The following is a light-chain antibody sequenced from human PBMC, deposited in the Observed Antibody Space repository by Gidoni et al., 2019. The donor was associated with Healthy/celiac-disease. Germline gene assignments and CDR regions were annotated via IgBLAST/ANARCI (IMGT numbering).Light chain of an antibody. J-gene: IGKJ2*01. V-gene: IGKV1-39*01. CDR1: QSISSY. Sequence: IQMTQSPSSLSASVGDRVTITCRASQSISSYLNWYQQKPGKAPKLLIYAASSLPSGVPSRFSGSGSGTDFTLTISSLQPEDFATYYCQQSYSTPPYTFGQXTKLEIK. CDR3: QQSYSTPPYT. CDR2: AAS.